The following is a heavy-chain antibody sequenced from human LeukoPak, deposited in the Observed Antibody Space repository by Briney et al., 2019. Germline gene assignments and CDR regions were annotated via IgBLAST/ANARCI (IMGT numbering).Heavy chain of an antibody. Sequence: GASVKVSCKASGYTFTSYGISWVRQAPGQGPEWMGWISAYNGNTNYAQKLQGRVTMTTDTSTSTAYMELRSLRSDDTAVYYCAREALGYRSGGSCRGVDPWGQGTLVTVSS. V-gene: IGHV1-18*01. CDR2: ISAYNGNT. D-gene: IGHD2-15*01. J-gene: IGHJ5*02. CDR1: GYTFTSYG. CDR3: AREALGYRSGGSCRGVDP.